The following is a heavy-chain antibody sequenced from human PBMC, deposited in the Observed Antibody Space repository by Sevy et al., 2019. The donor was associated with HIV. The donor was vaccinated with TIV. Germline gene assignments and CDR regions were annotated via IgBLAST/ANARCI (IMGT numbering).Heavy chain of an antibody. CDR3: AREGLAPTATPDRYYFYAMDI. D-gene: IGHD2-2*01. CDR1: GFTFSFYA. CDR2: ISYNGNNK. J-gene: IGHJ6*02. V-gene: IGHV3-30*04. Sequence: GGSLRLSCAGSGFTFSFYAMHWVRQAPGKGLEWVAVISYNGNNKKYADSVKGRFTISRDNSKNTVYLQMNSLRGEDTAAYYCAREGLAPTATPDRYYFYAMDIWGQGTTVTVSS.